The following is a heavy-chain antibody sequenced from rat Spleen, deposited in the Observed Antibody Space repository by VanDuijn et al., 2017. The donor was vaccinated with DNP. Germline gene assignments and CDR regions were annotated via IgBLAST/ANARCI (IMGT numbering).Heavy chain of an antibody. V-gene: IGHV5-7*01. D-gene: IGHD1-3*01. CDR1: GFTFSDFY. CDR2: ISYVGGAT. Sequence: EVQLVESGGDLVQPGRSLKLSCAASGFTFSDFYMAWVRQVPKKGLEWVAYISYVGGATYYRESVKGRFTISRDHAKSTLYLQMDSLRSEDTATYFCARHGRVTTVATYWYFDFWGPGTMVTVSS. J-gene: IGHJ1*01. CDR3: ARHGRVTTVATYWYFDF.